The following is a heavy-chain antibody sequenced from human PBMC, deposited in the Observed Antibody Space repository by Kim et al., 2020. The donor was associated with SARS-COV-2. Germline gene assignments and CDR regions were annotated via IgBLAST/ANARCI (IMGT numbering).Heavy chain of an antibody. D-gene: IGHD3-22*01. Sequence: ASVKVSCKASGYTFTSYAMNWVRQAPGQGLEWMGWINTNTGNPKYAQGFTGRFVFSLDTSVSTAYLQISSLKAEDTAVYYCAREESYDSSGYYVGYGWFDPWGQGTLVTVSS. J-gene: IGHJ5*02. CDR2: INTNTGNP. CDR1: GYTFTSYA. V-gene: IGHV7-4-1*02. CDR3: AREESYDSSGYYVGYGWFDP.